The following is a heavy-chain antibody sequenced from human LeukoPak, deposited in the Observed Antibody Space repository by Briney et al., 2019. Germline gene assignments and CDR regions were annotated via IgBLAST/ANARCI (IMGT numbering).Heavy chain of an antibody. CDR1: AFIFSGHW. CDR3: AKANYQMLAPNHPYGMDV. V-gene: IGHV3-7*03. D-gene: IGHD2-2*01. J-gene: IGHJ6*02. CDR2: IKEDGSER. Sequence: GGSLRLSCEGSAFIFSGHWMNWVRQTPGKGLEWVASIKEDGSERQYVDSVKGRFTISRDNAKNSLFLQMNSLRAEDTALYYCAKANYQMLAPNHPYGMDVWGQGTTVTVSS.